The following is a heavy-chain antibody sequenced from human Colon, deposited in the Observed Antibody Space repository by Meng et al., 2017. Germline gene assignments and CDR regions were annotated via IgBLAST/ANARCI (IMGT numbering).Heavy chain of an antibody. J-gene: IGHJ4*02. CDR2: ISSSGKII. D-gene: IGHD1-14*01. V-gene: IGHV3-11*01. CDR3: ARDHGTGLDH. Sequence: VQGVGSGGGLGKPGGSLRLACAASGFTFRDYCMPWLRQAPGKGLEWVSHISSSGKIIDYADSVKGRFTISRDNANTSLYLQMDSLTADDTAVYYCARDHGTGLDHWGQGALVTVSS. CDR1: GFTFRDYC.